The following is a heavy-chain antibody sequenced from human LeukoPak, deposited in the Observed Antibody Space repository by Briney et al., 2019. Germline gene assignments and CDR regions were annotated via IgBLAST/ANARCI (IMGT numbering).Heavy chain of an antibody. CDR2: IRYDGSNK. CDR1: GFTFSSYG. J-gene: IGHJ6*03. V-gene: IGHV3-30*02. Sequence: GGSLRLSCAASGFTFSSYGMHWVRQAPGKGLEWVLFIRYDGSNKYYADSVKGRFTISRDNSKNTLNLQMNSLRAEDTAVYYCARDNPRSYYYYMDVWGKGTTVTVSS. CDR3: ARDNPRSYYYYMDV. D-gene: IGHD1-14*01.